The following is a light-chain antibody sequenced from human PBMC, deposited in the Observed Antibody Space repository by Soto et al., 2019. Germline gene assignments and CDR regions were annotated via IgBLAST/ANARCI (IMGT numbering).Light chain of an antibody. CDR2: KAS. V-gene: IGKV1-5*03. CDR1: QSIINW. Sequence: DIQMTQFPSTLSASVGDRVTITCRASQSIINWLAWYQQKPGKAPKLLIYKASALEGGVPSRFSGGGSGTEFTLTISCLQPDDFATYYCQQYSSYSRTFGQGTKVEIK. J-gene: IGKJ1*01. CDR3: QQYSSYSRT.